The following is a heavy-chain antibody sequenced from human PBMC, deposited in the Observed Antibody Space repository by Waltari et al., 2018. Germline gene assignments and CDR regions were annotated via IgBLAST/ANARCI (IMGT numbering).Heavy chain of an antibody. J-gene: IGHJ4*02. D-gene: IGHD3-22*01. V-gene: IGHV3-7*01. CDR3: ARDFSMIVVVIDYYFDY. CDR2: IKQDGSEK. Sequence: EVQLVESGGGLVQPGGSLRLSCAASGFTFSSYWMSWVRQAPGKGREWVANIKQDGSEKYYVDSVKGRFTISRDNAKNSLYLQMNSLRAEDTAVYYCARDFSMIVVVIDYYFDYWGQGTLVTVSS. CDR1: GFTFSSYW.